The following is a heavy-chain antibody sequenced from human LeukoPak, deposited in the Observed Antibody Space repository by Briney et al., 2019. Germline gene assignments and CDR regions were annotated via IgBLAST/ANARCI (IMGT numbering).Heavy chain of an antibody. Sequence: PGRSLRLSCAASGFTFSSYSMNWVRQAPGKGLEWVSSIGSRSSYIYYADSVKGRFTISRDNAKNSLYLQMNSLRAEDTAVYYCAPAIYGGNSVAYWGQGTLVTVSS. CDR2: IGSRSSYI. D-gene: IGHD4-23*01. V-gene: IGHV3-21*01. CDR3: APAIYGGNSVAY. CDR1: GFTFSSYS. J-gene: IGHJ4*02.